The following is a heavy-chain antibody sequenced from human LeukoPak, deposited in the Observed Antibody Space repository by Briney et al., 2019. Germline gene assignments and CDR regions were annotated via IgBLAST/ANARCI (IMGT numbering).Heavy chain of an antibody. CDR1: GGSISSYY. CDR3: SGYIAAAIDAFDI. CDR2: IYYSGST. D-gene: IGHD6-13*01. J-gene: IGHJ3*02. V-gene: IGHV4-59*01. Sequence: SETLSLTCTVSGGSISSYYWSWIRQPPGKGLEWIGYIYYSGSTNYNPSLKSRVTISVDTSKSQFSLKLSSVTAADTAVYYCSGYIAAAIDAFDIWGQGTMVTVSS.